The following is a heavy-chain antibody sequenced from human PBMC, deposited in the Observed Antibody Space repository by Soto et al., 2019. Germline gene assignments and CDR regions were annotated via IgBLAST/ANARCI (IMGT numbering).Heavy chain of an antibody. J-gene: IGHJ6*02. CDR2: INHSGST. D-gene: IGHD3-9*01. CDR3: AGGDYDILAGPHYYYYGMDV. CDR1: GGSFSGYY. V-gene: IGHV4-34*01. Sequence: QVQLQQWGAGLLKPSETLSLTCAVYGGSFSGYYWSWIRQPPGKGLEWIGEINHSGSTNYNPSLSSRVTLSVDTCTNLFSRTLSSVTAADTAVYYCAGGDYDILAGPHYYYYGMDVWGQGTTVTVSS.